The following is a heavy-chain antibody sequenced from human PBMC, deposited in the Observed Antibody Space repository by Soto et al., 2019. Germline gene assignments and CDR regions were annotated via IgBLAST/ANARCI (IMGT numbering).Heavy chain of an antibody. V-gene: IGHV3-21*01. J-gene: IGHJ6*02. D-gene: IGHD2-2*02. CDR2: IGSSGNYI. CDR1: GFTFSTYS. CDR3: ARWGYCSSSSCHTGMDV. Sequence: GGSLRLSCAASGFTFSTYSMNWVRQAPGKGLEWVSSIGSSGNYIYYAVSVKGRFTISRDNARNSLHLQMNSLRAEDTAVYYCARWGYCSSSSCHTGMDVWGQGTTVTVSS.